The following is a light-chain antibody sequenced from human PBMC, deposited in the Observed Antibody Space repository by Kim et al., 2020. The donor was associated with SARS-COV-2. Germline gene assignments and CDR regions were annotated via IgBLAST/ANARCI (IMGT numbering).Light chain of an antibody. V-gene: IGKV3-15*01. CDR3: QQFHYWPPLT. CDR1: QDLGTN. J-gene: IGKJ5*01. CDR2: SAS. Sequence: EVVMTHSPGTLSGSPGERVTLSCRASQDLGTNLAWYQQRPGQIPRLLIYSASTRATAIPARFSGSGSGTEFTLTVSGLQSEDFAVYYCQQFHYWPPLTFGQGTRLEIK.